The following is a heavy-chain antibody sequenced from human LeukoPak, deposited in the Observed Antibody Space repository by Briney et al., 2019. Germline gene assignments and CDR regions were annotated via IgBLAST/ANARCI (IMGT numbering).Heavy chain of an antibody. CDR1: GGSISSYY. V-gene: IGHV4-59*01. Sequence: SETLSLTCTVSGGSISSYYWSWIRQPPGKGLEWIGYIYYSGSTTYNPSFKSGVTISRDTSKNQFSLKLSSVTAADTAIYYCATYKQVLLPFESWGQGTLVTVSS. J-gene: IGHJ4*02. D-gene: IGHD2/OR15-2a*01. CDR3: ATYKQVLLPFES. CDR2: IYYSGST.